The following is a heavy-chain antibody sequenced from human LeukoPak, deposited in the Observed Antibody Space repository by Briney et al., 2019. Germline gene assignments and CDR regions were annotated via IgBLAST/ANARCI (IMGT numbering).Heavy chain of an antibody. Sequence: SETLSLTCTVSGGSISTYYWSWIRQPPGKGLEWIGHIYYTGSTNYNPSLKRRVTISVDTSKNQFSLRLSSVTTADTARYYCARIEYSGYDLRGAADYWGQGALVTVSS. D-gene: IGHD5-12*01. CDR2: IYYTGST. V-gene: IGHV4-59*01. J-gene: IGHJ4*02. CDR3: ARIEYSGYDLRGAADY. CDR1: GGSISTYY.